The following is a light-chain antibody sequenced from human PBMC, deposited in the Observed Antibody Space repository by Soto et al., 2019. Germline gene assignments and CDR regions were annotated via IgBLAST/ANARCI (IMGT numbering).Light chain of an antibody. CDR1: QSVSSNY. CDR3: QRYGSSPST. CDR2: GAS. V-gene: IGKV3-20*01. J-gene: IGKJ2*01. Sequence: IVLTQSPGTLSLSPGERATLSCRASQSVSSNYLAWYQQKPGQAPRLLIYGASSRATGIADRFSGSGSGTDFTLTISRLEPEDVAVYYCQRYGSSPSTFGQGTKLEIK.